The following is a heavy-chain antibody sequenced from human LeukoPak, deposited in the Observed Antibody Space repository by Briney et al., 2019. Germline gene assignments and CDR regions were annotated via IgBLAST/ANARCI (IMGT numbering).Heavy chain of an antibody. CDR1: GFSFSTYW. J-gene: IGHJ4*02. Sequence: GGSLRLSCAASGFSFSTYWMTWVRQAPGKGLEWVANINEDGGGRYYVDSVEGRFTISRDNAKNSVHLQMNSLRAEDTAVYYCARRRYDVPLDYWGQGTLVTVSS. D-gene: IGHD1-14*01. CDR3: ARRRYDVPLDY. V-gene: IGHV3-7*01. CDR2: INEDGGGR.